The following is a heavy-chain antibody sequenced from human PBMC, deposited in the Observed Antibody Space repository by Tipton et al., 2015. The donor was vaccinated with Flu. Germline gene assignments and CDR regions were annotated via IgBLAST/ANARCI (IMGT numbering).Heavy chain of an antibody. CDR2: SSADNVNT. CDR1: GYTFATYG. V-gene: IGHV1-18*04. D-gene: IGHD3-22*01. Sequence: QLVQSGAEVKKPGSSVKVSCKASGYTFATYGITWVRQAPGQGLEWMGWSSADNVNTNYAQNLQDRVTMTTDTSTSTAYMELRSLRSDDTAVYYCARENDSSGHAPLDYWGQGTLVTVSS. J-gene: IGHJ4*02. CDR3: ARENDSSGHAPLDY.